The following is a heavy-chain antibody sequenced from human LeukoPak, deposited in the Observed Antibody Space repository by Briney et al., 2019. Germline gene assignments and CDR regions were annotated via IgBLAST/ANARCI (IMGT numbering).Heavy chain of an antibody. J-gene: IGHJ5*02. CDR1: GDSISGYY. CDR3: ARHRSSRSSRGFDP. V-gene: IGHV4-4*09. CDR2: IYTSGST. D-gene: IGHD6-13*01. Sequence: PSETLSLTCTVSGDSISGYYWSWIRQSPGKGLEWIGYIYTSGSTNYNPSLKGRVTISVDTSKNQFSLKLGSVTAADTALYYGARHRSSRSSRGFDPWGQGTLVTVSS.